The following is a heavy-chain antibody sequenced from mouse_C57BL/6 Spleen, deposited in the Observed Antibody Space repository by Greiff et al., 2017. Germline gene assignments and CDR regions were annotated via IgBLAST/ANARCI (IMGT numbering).Heavy chain of an antibody. J-gene: IGHJ4*01. Sequence: QVQLKQPGAELVKPGASVKMSCKASGYTFTSYWITWVKQRPGQGLEWIGDIYPGSGSTNYNEKFKSKATQTVDTSSSTAYMQLRSLTSVDSAVYYCARQSYYAMDYWGQGTSVTVSS. CDR3: ARQSYYAMDY. CDR1: GYTFTSYW. V-gene: IGHV1-55*01. CDR2: IYPGSGST.